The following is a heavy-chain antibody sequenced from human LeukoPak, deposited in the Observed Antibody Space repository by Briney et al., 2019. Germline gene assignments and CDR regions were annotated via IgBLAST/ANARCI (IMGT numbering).Heavy chain of an antibody. V-gene: IGHV3-74*01. D-gene: IGHD6-6*01. CDR3: ARGPNSNWSGLDF. J-gene: IGHJ4*02. CDR1: GFSFSGHW. Sequence: GGSLRLSCTASGFSFSGHWMHWARQLPGKGLAWVSRISPTGSTTSYADSVKGRFTVSRDNAKNTLYLQVNNLRAEDTAVYYCARGPNSNWSGLDFWGQGTLLTVSS. CDR2: ISPTGSTT.